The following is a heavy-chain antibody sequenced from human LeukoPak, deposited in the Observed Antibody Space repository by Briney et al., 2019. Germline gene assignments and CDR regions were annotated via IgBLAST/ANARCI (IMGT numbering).Heavy chain of an antibody. CDR3: ARDDTLPDNGLDA. D-gene: IGHD2-8*01. J-gene: IGHJ3*01. V-gene: IGHV3-33*01. Sequence: PGGSLRLSCAASGFSFSSHGMHWVRQAPGKGLGWLAVIGSDGSRDRYADSVRGRLTISRDNSKNMLFLEVHSLRVEDSAVYFCARDDTLPDNGLDAWGQGTMVTVSS. CDR2: IGSDGSRD. CDR1: GFSFSSHG.